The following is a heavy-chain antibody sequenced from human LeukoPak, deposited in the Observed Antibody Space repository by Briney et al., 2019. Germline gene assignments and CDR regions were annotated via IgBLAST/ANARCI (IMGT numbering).Heavy chain of an antibody. V-gene: IGHV3-53*01. CDR3: AREEYSGYDLGY. CDR1: GFTISSNY. Sequence: GGSLRLSCAASGFTISSNYMSWVRQAPGKGLEWVSVIYSGGSTYYADSVKGRFTISRDNSKNTLYLQMNSLRAEDTAVYYCAREEYSGYDLGYWGQGTLVTVSS. D-gene: IGHD5-12*01. CDR2: IYSGGST. J-gene: IGHJ4*02.